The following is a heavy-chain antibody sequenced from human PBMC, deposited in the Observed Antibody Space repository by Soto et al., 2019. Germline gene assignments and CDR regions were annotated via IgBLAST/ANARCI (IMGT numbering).Heavy chain of an antibody. J-gene: IGHJ3*02. D-gene: IGHD3-10*01. CDR2: IYYSGST. CDR1: GGSVSSGSYY. V-gene: IGHV4-61*01. Sequence: QVQLQESGPGLVKPSETLSLPCTVSGGSVSSGSYYWSWIRQPPGKGLEWIGYIYYSGSTNYNPCLTSRVTISVDTYKNQFSLKLGSVTAADTAVYDCARTVYYGSGSDAFDIWGQGTMVTVSS. CDR3: ARTVYYGSGSDAFDI.